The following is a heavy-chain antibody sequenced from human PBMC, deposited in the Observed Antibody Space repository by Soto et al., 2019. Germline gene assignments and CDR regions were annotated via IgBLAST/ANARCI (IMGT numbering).Heavy chain of an antibody. CDR3: ASTALPGYSSSWYYFDY. CDR1: GFTFSSYS. D-gene: IGHD6-13*01. CDR2: ISSSSSTI. Sequence: EVQLVESGGGLVQPGGSLRLSCAASGFTFSSYSMNWVRQAPGKGLEWVSYISSSSSTIYYADSVKGRFTISRDNAKTSLYLQMNSLRAEDTAVYYCASTALPGYSSSWYYFDYWGQGTLVTVSS. J-gene: IGHJ4*02. V-gene: IGHV3-48*01.